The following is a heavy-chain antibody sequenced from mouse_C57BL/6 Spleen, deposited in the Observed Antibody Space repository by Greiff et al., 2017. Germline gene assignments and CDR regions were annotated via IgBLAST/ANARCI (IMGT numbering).Heavy chain of an antibody. J-gene: IGHJ4*01. CDR1: GYTFTDYY. CDR3: ARSDYAMDY. V-gene: IGHV1-76*01. CDR2: IYPGSGNT. Sequence: VKLQESGAELVRPGASVKLSCKASGYTFTDYYINWVKQRPGQGLEWIARIYPGSGNTYYNEKFKGKATLTAEKSSSTAYMQLSSLTSEDSAVYFCARSDYAMDYWGQGTSVTVSS.